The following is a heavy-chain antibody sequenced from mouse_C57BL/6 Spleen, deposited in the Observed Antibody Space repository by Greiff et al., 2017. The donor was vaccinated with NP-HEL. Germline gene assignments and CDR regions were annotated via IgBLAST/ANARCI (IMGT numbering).Heavy chain of an antibody. CDR3: ARHRGVTPYYAMDY. J-gene: IGHJ4*01. D-gene: IGHD2-2*01. CDR2: ISGGGGNT. Sequence: EVQGVESGGGLVKPGGSLKLSCAASGFTFSSYTMSWVRQTPETRLEWVATISGGGGNTYYPDSVKGRFTISRDNAKNTLYLQMRSLRSEDTAMYYCARHRGVTPYYAMDYWGQGTSVTVSS. CDR1: GFTFSSYT. V-gene: IGHV5-9*04.